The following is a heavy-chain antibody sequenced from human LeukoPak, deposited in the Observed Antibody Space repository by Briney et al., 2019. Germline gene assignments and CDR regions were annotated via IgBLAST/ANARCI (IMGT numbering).Heavy chain of an antibody. CDR2: INHSGST. V-gene: IGHV4-34*01. Sequence: SETLSLTCAVYGGSFSGYYWSWIRQPPGKGLEWIGEINHSGSTYYNPSLKSRVTISVDRSKNQFSLKLSSVTAADTAVYYCARSTVTTLPNPYYFDYWGQGTLVTVSS. CDR1: GGSFSGYY. D-gene: IGHD4-17*01. CDR3: ARSTVTTLPNPYYFDY. J-gene: IGHJ4*02.